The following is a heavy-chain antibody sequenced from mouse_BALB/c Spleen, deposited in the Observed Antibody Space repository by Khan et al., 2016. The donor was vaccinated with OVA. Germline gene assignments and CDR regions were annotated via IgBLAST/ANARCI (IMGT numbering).Heavy chain of an antibody. V-gene: IGHV2-9*02. Sequence: VQLQESGPGLVAPAQSLSITCTVSGFSLTSYGVHWVRQTPGKGLEWLGVIWAGGSTNYNSALMSRLTIRKDNTKSQVFLKMNSLQTDDTAMYXCASLEDVWGQGTTLTVSS. CDR1: GFSLTSYG. J-gene: IGHJ2*01. CDR3: ASLEDV. CDR2: IWAGGST.